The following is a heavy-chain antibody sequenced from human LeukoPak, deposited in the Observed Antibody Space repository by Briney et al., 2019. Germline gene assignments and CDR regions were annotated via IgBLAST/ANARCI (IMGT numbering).Heavy chain of an antibody. J-gene: IGHJ4*02. CDR3: VYGSGSYYPIDY. CDR1: GFTFSSYS. Sequence: GGSLRLSCAASGFTFSSYSMNWVRQAPGKGLEWVSSISSSSSYIYYADSVKGRFTISRDNAKNSLYLQMNSLRAEDTAVYYCVYGSGSYYPIDYWGQGTLVTVSS. CDR2: ISSSSSYI. V-gene: IGHV3-21*01. D-gene: IGHD3-10*01.